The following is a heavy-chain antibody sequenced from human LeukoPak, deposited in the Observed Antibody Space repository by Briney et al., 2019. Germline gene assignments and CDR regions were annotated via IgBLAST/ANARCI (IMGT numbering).Heavy chain of an antibody. CDR3: ARDQNYYDSKGHDKPFDY. Sequence: GASVKVSCKASGYTFSSYGISWLRQAPGQGLEWMGWISAYNGNTNYAQKFQGRVTMTTDTSTSTAYMELRSLRSDDTAVYYCARDQNYYDSKGHDKPFDYWGQGTLVTVSS. J-gene: IGHJ4*02. V-gene: IGHV1-18*01. CDR1: GYTFSSYG. CDR2: ISAYNGNT. D-gene: IGHD3-22*01.